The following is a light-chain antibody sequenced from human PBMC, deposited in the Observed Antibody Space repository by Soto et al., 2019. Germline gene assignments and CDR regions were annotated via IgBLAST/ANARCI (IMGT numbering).Light chain of an antibody. CDR2: EVN. J-gene: IGLJ2*01. CDR3: SSYAGSNNLL. V-gene: IGLV2-8*01. CDR1: SSDVGGYKY. Sequence: QSVLTQPPSASGSPGQSVTISCTGTSSDVGGYKYVSWYQHHPGKAPKLMIYEVNKRPSGVPDRFSGSKSGNTASLTVSGLLPEDEADYYCSSYAGSNNLLFGGGTKLTVL.